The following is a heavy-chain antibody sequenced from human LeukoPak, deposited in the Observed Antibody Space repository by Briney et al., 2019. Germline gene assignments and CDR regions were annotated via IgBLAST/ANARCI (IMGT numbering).Heavy chain of an antibody. Sequence: GESLKISCKGSGYSFTSYWIGWVRQMPGKGLEWMGIIYPGDSDTRYSPSFQGQVTISADKSISTAYLQWSSLKASDTAMYYCARLRTMVRGVISGFDPWGQGTLVTVSS. V-gene: IGHV5-51*01. D-gene: IGHD3-10*01. CDR3: ARLRTMVRGVISGFDP. CDR2: IYPGDSDT. CDR1: GYSFTSYW. J-gene: IGHJ5*02.